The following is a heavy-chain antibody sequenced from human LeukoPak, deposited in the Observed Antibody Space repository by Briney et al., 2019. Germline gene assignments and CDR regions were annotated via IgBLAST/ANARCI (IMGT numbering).Heavy chain of an antibody. Sequence: SETLSLTCTVSGGSISNGSYYWSWIRQPAGKGLEWIGRIYTSGSTNYNPSLKSRVTISVDTSKNQFSLKLSSVTAADTAVYYCARGHTGDPLYFDYWGQGTLVTVSS. CDR1: GGSISNGSYY. J-gene: IGHJ4*02. V-gene: IGHV4-61*02. CDR2: IYTSGST. D-gene: IGHD7-27*01. CDR3: ARGHTGDPLYFDY.